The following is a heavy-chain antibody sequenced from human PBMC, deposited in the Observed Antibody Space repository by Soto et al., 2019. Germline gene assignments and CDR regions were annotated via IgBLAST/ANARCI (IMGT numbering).Heavy chain of an antibody. CDR3: TRSIITTAGTDAFDL. J-gene: IGHJ3*01. V-gene: IGHV1-46*03. CDR1: GYTFTSYY. Sequence: QVQLVQSGAEVKKPGASVRVSCKASGYTFTSYYIHWVRQAPGHGPEWMGMISPSSGGTDYAQKFQGRVTLTRDTSTITVYIEQGSLRSEDTAVYYCTRSIITTAGTDAFDLWGQGTLVTVSS. D-gene: IGHD6-13*01. CDR2: ISPSSGGT.